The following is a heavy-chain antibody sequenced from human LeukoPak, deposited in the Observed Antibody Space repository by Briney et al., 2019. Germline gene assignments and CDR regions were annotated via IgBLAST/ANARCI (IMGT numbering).Heavy chain of an antibody. D-gene: IGHD6-19*01. CDR1: GFTFSSYA. J-gene: IGHJ4*02. Sequence: GGSLRLSCAASGFTFSSYAMSWVRQAPGKGLEWASAISGSGGSTYYADSVKGRFTISRDNSKNTLYLQMNSLRAEDTAVYYCAKERRYSSGWYDLFDYWGQGTLVTVSS. V-gene: IGHV3-23*01. CDR3: AKERRYSSGWYDLFDY. CDR2: ISGSGGST.